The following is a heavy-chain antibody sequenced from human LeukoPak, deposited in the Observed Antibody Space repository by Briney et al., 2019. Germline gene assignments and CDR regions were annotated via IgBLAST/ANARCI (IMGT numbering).Heavy chain of an antibody. D-gene: IGHD3-22*01. CDR2: IYTSVTT. CDR3: ARLDDRERFDY. Sequence: PSETLSLTCTVSGDSISRYYWSWIRQPPGKGLEWIGFIYTSVTTKYNPSLKSRVTISVDTSKSQFSLKVSSVTASGTAIYYCARLDDRERFDYWGQGTLVTVSS. V-gene: IGHV4-4*09. CDR1: GDSISRYY. J-gene: IGHJ4*02.